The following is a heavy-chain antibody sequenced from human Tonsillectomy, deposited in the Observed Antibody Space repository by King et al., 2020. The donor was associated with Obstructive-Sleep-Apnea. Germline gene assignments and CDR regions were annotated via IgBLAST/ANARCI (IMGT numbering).Heavy chain of an antibody. Sequence: VQLVESGGGLVKPGGSLRLSCAASGFTFSNAWMSWVRQAPGKGLEWVGRIKSKTDGGTTDYAAPVKGRFTISRDDSKNTLYLQMNSLKTEDTAVYYCTTGSSWYYYYGMDVWGHGTTVTVSS. CDR1: GFTFSNAW. CDR2: IKSKTDGGTT. V-gene: IGHV3-15*01. CDR3: TTGSSWYYYYGMDV. D-gene: IGHD6-13*01. J-gene: IGHJ6*02.